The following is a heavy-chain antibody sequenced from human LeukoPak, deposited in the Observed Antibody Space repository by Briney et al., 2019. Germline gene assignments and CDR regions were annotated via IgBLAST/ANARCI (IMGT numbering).Heavy chain of an antibody. CDR2: VDPEDGET. V-gene: IGHV1-69-2*01. J-gene: IGHJ4*02. Sequence: ASVKISSKVSGYTLTDYYMHWMQQPPGKGLEWMGLVDPEDGETIYAEKFQGRVTITADTATDTTYMELSSLRSEDTAVYYCATLPDIVVVVAAYSTPDYWGQGTLVTVSS. CDR1: GYTLTDYY. D-gene: IGHD2-15*01. CDR3: ATLPDIVVVVAAYSTPDY.